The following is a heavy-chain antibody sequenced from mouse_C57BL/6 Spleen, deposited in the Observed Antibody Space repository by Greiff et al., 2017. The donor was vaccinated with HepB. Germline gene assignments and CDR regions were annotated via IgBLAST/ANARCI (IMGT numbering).Heavy chain of an antibody. CDR1: GFTFSSYA. CDR3: TRGIYYDYESDAMDY. Sequence: EVKLVESGEGLVKPGGSLKLSCAASGFTFSSYAMSWVRQTPEKRLEWVAYISSGGDYIYYAGTVKGRFTISRDNARNTLYRQMSSLQSEDTAMYYCTRGIYYDYESDAMDYWGQGTSDTVSS. J-gene: IGHJ4*01. V-gene: IGHV5-9-1*02. D-gene: IGHD2-4*01. CDR2: ISSGGDYI.